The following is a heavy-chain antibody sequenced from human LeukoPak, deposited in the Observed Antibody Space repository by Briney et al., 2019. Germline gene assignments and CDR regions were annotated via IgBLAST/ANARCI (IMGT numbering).Heavy chain of an antibody. V-gene: IGHV4-59*01. Sequence: NPSETLSLTCTVSGSSISNYYWSWIRQPPGKGLEWIGYIYYSGSTNYNPSLKSRVTISVDTSKNQFSLKLSSVTAADTAVYYCARGRVTIFGVVPDPWGQGTLVTVSS. J-gene: IGHJ5*02. CDR1: GSSISNYY. CDR2: IYYSGST. D-gene: IGHD3-3*01. CDR3: ARGRVTIFGVVPDP.